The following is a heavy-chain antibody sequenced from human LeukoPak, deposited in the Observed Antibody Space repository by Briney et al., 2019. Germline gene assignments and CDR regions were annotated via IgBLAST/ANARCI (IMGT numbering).Heavy chain of an antibody. CDR2: ISYDGSNK. D-gene: IGHD6-13*01. CDR3: AKDSQPGVTIAAAGY. CDR1: GFTFSSYG. V-gene: IGHV3-30*18. J-gene: IGHJ4*02. Sequence: PGRSLRLSCAASGFTFSSYGMHWVRQAPGKGLEWVAVISYDGSNKYYADSVKGRFTISRDNSKSTLYLQMNSLRAEDTAVYYCAKDSQPGVTIAAAGYWGQGTLVTVSS.